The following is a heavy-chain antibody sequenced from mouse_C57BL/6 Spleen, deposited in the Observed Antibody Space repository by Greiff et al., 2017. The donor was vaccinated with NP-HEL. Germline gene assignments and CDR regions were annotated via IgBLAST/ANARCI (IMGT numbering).Heavy chain of an antibody. Sequence: QVQLQQPGAELVMPGASVKLTCKASGYTFTSYWMHWVKQRPGQGLEWIGEIDPSDSYTNYNQKFQGKSTLTVDNSSSTAYMQRSILTSEDSAVYYCARGYYGSSYDYWGQGTTLTVSS. CDR3: ARGYYGSSYDY. V-gene: IGHV1-69*01. CDR2: IDPSDSYT. CDR1: GYTFTSYW. J-gene: IGHJ2*01. D-gene: IGHD1-1*01.